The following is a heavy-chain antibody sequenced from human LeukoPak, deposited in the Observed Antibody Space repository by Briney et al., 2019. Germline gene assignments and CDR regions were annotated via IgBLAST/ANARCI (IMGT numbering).Heavy chain of an antibody. Sequence: ASVKVSCKASGYTFSTYGISWVRPAPGQGPEWMGWINTDTGSTYYAQKFQGRVTLTRDTSTSTAYMELRSLTSDDTAIYYCARKILAVHSYNYWGQGTLVTVSS. CDR2: INTDTGST. V-gene: IGHV1-18*01. CDR3: ARKILAVHSYNY. D-gene: IGHD2-8*02. J-gene: IGHJ4*02. CDR1: GYTFSTYG.